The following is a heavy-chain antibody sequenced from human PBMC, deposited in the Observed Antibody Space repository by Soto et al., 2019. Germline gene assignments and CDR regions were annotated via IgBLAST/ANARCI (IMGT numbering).Heavy chain of an antibody. Sequence: TETLSLTCTVFGGSISSYDWRWIRQPPRKGLEWIGSIYSSGSPYYNPSLKSRVTISVDTSKNQLSLKVSSVTAADTAVYYCARDSNRGIAAAGFFDYWGQGTLVTVSS. CDR3: ARDSNRGIAAAGFFDY. CDR1: GGSISSYD. V-gene: IGHV4-4*08. CDR2: IYSSGSP. J-gene: IGHJ4*02. D-gene: IGHD6-13*01.